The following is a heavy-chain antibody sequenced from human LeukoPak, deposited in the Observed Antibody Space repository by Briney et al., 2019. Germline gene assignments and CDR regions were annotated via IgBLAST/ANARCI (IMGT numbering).Heavy chain of an antibody. D-gene: IGHD3-3*01. CDR2: ISPDGSVT. CDR3: AKDPYYDFWSGYFSYFDY. CDR1: GFTFSSYW. Sequence: GGSLRLSCAASGFTFSSYWVHWVRQAPGKGLVWVSRISPDGSVTNYADSVKGRFTISRDNTKNTLYLQMSSPRAEDMAVYYCAKDPYYDFWSGYFSYFDYWGQGTLVTVSS. J-gene: IGHJ4*02. V-gene: IGHV3-74*01.